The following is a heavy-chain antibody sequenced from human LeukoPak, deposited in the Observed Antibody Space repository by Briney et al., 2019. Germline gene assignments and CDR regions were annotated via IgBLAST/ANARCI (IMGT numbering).Heavy chain of an antibody. CDR3: ARDLGQLLLGFSSGAFDI. CDR1: GYTFTSYG. CDR2: ISAYNGNT. V-gene: IGHV1-18*01. D-gene: IGHD2-15*01. J-gene: IGHJ3*02. Sequence: ASVKVSCKASGYTFTSYGISWVRQAPGQGLEWMGWISAYNGNTNYAQKLQGRVTMTTDTSTSTAYVELRSLRSDDTAVYYCARDLGQLLLGFSSGAFDIWGQGTMVTVSS.